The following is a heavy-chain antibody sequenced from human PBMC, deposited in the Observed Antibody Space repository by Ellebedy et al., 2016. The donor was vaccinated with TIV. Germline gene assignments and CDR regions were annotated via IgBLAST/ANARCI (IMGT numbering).Heavy chain of an antibody. CDR1: GGSISSSSYY. J-gene: IGHJ4*02. V-gene: IGHV4-39*07. CDR2: INHSGST. Sequence: MPSETLSLTCTVSGGSISSSSYYWSWIRQPPGKGLEWIGEINHSGSTNYNPSLKSRVTISVDTSKNQFSLKLSSVTAADTAVYYCARESPGDYWGQGTLVTVSS. CDR3: ARESPGDY. D-gene: IGHD1-14*01.